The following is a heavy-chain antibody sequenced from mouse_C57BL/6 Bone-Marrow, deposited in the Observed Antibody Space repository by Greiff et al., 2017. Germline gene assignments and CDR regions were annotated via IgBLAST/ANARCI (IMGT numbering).Heavy chain of an antibody. CDR1: GYAFSSSW. CDR2: IYPGDGDT. CDR3: ATDSSGYYPHVDY. D-gene: IGHD3-2*02. Sequence: QVQLQQSGPELVKPGASVKISCKASGYAFSSSWMNWVKQRPGKGLEWIGRIYPGDGDTNYNGKFTGKATLTADKSSSTAYMQLSSLTSEDSAVYFCATDSSGYYPHVDYWGQGTTRTVSS. V-gene: IGHV1-82*01. J-gene: IGHJ2*01.